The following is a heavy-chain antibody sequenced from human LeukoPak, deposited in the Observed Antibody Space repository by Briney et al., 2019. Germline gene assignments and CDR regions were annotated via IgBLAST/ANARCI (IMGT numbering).Heavy chain of an antibody. CDR2: ISGSGGST. D-gene: IGHD3-22*01. CDR1: GFTFSSYA. V-gene: IGHV3-23*01. CDR3: AAYDSSGSRDPWYFDL. J-gene: IGHJ2*01. Sequence: YPGGSLRLSCAASGFTFSSYAMSWVRQAPGKGLEWVSAISGSGGSTYYADSVKGRFTISGDNSKNTLYLQMNSLRAEDTAVYYCAAYDSSGSRDPWYFDLWGRGTLVTVSS.